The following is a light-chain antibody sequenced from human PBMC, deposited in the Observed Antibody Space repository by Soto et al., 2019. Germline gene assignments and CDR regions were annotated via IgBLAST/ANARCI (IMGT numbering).Light chain of an antibody. CDR1: QSITSW. V-gene: IGKV1-5*01. CDR2: DAS. CDR3: QQYNCHVDIA. Sequence: DIQITQSPSTLSASVGDRVTITCRASQSITSWLAWYQQKPGKAPNLLIYDASSLQSGVPSRFSGSGSGTEFTLTISSLQPDDSATYYCQQYNCHVDIAFGRGTKVEIK. J-gene: IGKJ4*01.